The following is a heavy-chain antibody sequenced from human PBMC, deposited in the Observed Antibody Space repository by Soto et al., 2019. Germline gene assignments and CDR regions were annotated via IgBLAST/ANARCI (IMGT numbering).Heavy chain of an antibody. CDR3: TKPRSSLQWPPFDP. J-gene: IGHJ5*02. V-gene: IGHV3-11*04. CDR1: GFIFRDWF. CDR2: ISKDSGRAT. D-gene: IGHD6-19*01. Sequence: SLRLYCAASGFIFRDWFMIWIRQAPGKGLEWISYISKDSGRATRYADSVKGRFTVSRDNPKNTLFLQMNSLRGEDTAVYYCTKPRSSLQWPPFDPWGHGTLVTVSS.